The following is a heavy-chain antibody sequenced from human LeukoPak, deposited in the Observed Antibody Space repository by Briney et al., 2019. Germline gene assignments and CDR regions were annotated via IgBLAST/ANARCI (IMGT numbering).Heavy chain of an antibody. D-gene: IGHD3-9*01. CDR1: GFTFSGSA. V-gene: IGHV3-73*01. CDR3: TVPDYDILTGYRFDP. CDR2: IRSKANSYAT. Sequence: PGGSLRLSCAASGFTFSGSAMHWVRQAFGKGLEWVGRIRSKANSYATAYAASVKGRFIISRDDSKNTAYLQMNSLKTEDTAVYYCTVPDYDILTGYRFDPWGQGTLVTVSS. J-gene: IGHJ5*02.